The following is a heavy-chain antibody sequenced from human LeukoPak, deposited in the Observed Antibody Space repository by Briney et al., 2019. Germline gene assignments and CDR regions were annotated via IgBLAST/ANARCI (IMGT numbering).Heavy chain of an antibody. J-gene: IGHJ6*03. CDR2: IDSRGTT. D-gene: IGHD4-17*01. V-gene: IGHV4-39*07. CDR1: GDVVTSASHY. CDR3: ARVQIVVVTTPGGGYTDA. Sequence: PSETLSLTCNVSGDVVTSASHYWAWIRQSPGKEMEWIGSIDSRGTTYYNPSLRSRVTIAVDTSMNQFSLRLSSLAAADTAVYHCARVQIVVVTTPGGGYTDAWGKGTTVTVSS.